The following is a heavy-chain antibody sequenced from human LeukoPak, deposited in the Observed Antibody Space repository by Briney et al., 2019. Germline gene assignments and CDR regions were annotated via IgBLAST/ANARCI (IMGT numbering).Heavy chain of an antibody. J-gene: IGHJ6*02. CDR1: GGSLSYYY. D-gene: IGHD4-17*01. Sequence: PSETLSLTCTVSGGSLSYYYCSWIRQSPGKGRKWFGYIYYSGTTNYNPSLKSRVTISVDTSKNQFSLQLRSVTAADTAVYYCAREDPQTTVPEGMDVWGQGTTVTVSS. V-gene: IGHV4-59*01. CDR3: AREDPQTTVPEGMDV. CDR2: IYYSGTT.